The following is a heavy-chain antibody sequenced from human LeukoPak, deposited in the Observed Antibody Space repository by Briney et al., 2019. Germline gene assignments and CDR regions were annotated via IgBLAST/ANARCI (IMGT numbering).Heavy chain of an antibody. V-gene: IGHV1-69*05. J-gene: IGHJ4*02. CDR3: ARDGWNDGSY. D-gene: IGHD1-1*01. CDR1: GGTFSSYA. Sequence: GASVKVSCKASGGTFSSYAISWVRQALGQGLEWMGGIIPIFGTANYAQKFQGRVTITTDESTSTAYMELSSLRSEDTAVYYCARDGWNDGSYWGQGTLVTVSS. CDR2: IIPIFGTA.